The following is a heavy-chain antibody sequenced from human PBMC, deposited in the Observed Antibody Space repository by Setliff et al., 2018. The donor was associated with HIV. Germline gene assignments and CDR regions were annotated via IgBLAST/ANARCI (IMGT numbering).Heavy chain of an antibody. J-gene: IGHJ4*02. CDR1: RTTFSGYG. Sequence: GGSLRLSCRGFRTTFSGYGLSWVRQAPGKGLEWVSVIYSDGSSYYADSVRGRFTISRDNSKNTLYLQMNSLRAEDTAVYYCAKDPRAAVATICDYWGQGTLVTVSS. CDR2: IYSDGSS. D-gene: IGHD5-12*01. V-gene: IGHV3-23*03. CDR3: AKDPRAAVATICDY.